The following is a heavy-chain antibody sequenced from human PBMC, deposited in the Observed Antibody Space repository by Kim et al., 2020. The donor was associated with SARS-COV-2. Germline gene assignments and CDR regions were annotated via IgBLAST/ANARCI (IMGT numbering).Heavy chain of an antibody. V-gene: IGHV4-34*01. CDR1: GGSFSGYY. J-gene: IGHJ6*02. Sequence: SETLSLTCAVYGGSFSGYYWSWIRQPPGKGLEWIGEINHSGSTNYNPSLKSRVTISVDTSKNQFSLKLSSVTAADTAVYYCARGKGYYDFWSGPPVNYYYYYGMDVWGQGTTVTVSS. CDR3: ARGKGYYDFWSGPPVNYYYYYGMDV. D-gene: IGHD3-3*01. CDR2: INHSGST.